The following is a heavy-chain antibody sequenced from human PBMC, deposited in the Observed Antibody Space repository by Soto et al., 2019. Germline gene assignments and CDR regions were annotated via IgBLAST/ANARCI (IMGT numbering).Heavy chain of an antibody. CDR1: GFTFSNAW. D-gene: IGHD6-13*01. Sequence: GGSLRLSCAASGFTFSNAWMSWVRQAPGKGLEWVGRIKSKTDGGTTDYAAPVKGRFTISRDDSKNTLYLQMNSLKTEDTAVYYCTTDGPTFIYSSSWYWFGGDAFDIWGQGTMVTVSS. V-gene: IGHV3-15*01. CDR3: TTDGPTFIYSSSWYWFGGDAFDI. CDR2: IKSKTDGGTT. J-gene: IGHJ3*02.